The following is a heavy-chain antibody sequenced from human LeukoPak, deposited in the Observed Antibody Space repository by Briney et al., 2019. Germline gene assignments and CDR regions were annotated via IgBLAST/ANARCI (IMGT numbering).Heavy chain of an antibody. J-gene: IGHJ4*02. CDR3: ARTFRYSYGPKN. V-gene: IGHV5-51*01. D-gene: IGHD5-18*01. Sequence: GESLKISCKGSGYSFTNNWIGWVRQKPGKGLEWMGIIYPGESDTRYSPSFRGQVTISADKSINTAYLQWSSLKVSDTAMYYCARTFRYSYGPKNWGQGTLVTVSS. CDR1: GYSFTNNW. CDR2: IYPGESDT.